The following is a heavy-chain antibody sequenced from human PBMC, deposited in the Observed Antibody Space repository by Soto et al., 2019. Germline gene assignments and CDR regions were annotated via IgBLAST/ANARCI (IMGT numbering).Heavy chain of an antibody. CDR2: ISGSGGST. CDR3: ATPLPYPPQTSPFDY. CDR1: GFTFSSYA. J-gene: IGHJ4*02. V-gene: IGHV3-23*01. Sequence: PGMSLRLSCAASGFTFSSYAMSWVRQAPRKGLEWVSAISGSGGSTYYADSVKGRFTISRDNSKNTLYLQMNSLRAEDTAVYYCATPLPYPPQTSPFDYWGQGTLVTVSS.